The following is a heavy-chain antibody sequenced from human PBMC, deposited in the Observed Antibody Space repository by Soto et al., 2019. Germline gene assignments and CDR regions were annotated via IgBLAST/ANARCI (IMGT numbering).Heavy chain of an antibody. V-gene: IGHV4-61*01. CDR1: GGPLSSGSYY. J-gene: IGHJ5*02. Sequence: SETLSLTCTVSGGPLSSGSYYWSWIRQSPGRGLEWIGYIYYSGTTKYNPSLKSRVSISVDTSKNQFSLRLTSLSAADTAVYYCARAASQYFDLLSAFHPWGQGTLVTVSS. CDR3: ARAASQYFDLLSAFHP. D-gene: IGHD3-9*01. CDR2: IYYSGTT.